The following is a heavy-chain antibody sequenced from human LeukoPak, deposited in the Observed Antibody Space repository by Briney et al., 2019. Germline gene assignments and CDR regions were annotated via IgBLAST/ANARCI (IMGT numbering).Heavy chain of an antibody. D-gene: IGHD2-2*01. J-gene: IGHJ5*02. CDR2: ITGSGGVT. CDR1: GFTFSSYA. CDR3: AIRQFQPYSWLDP. Sequence: GGSLRLSCAASGFTFSSYAMSWVRQAPGKGLEWVSGITGSGGVTYYADSVKGRFTISRDNSKNTLYLQMNNLRAEDTAIYYCAIRQFQPYSWLDPWGQGTLVTVSS. V-gene: IGHV3-23*01.